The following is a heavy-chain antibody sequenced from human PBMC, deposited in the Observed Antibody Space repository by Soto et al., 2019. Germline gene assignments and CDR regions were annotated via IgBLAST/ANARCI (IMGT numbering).Heavy chain of an antibody. CDR1: GDSIRSGDYY. CDR3: ATRFYSSGVLFDY. J-gene: IGHJ4*02. CDR2: IYYSVNT. D-gene: IGHD3-10*01. V-gene: IGHV4-30-4*02. Sequence: PSETLSHTCTVSGDSIRSGDYYWSWIRQTPGKGLEWIGCIYYSVNTYYNPSLKSRVTISVDTSKNQFSLKLTSVTAADTAIYYCATRFYSSGVLFDYWGPGTQVTVSS.